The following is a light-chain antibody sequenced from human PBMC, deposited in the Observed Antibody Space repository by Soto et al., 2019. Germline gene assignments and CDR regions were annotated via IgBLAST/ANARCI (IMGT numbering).Light chain of an antibody. CDR2: DAS. J-gene: IGKJ5*01. CDR3: QQRSNWPPSIT. CDR1: QSVTTY. Sequence: EIVLTQSPATLSLSPGERATLSCRASQSVTTYLAWYQQKPGQAPRLLIYDASSRATGIPARFSGSGSGTDFTLTIGSLEPEDFAVYYCQQRSNWPPSITVGQGTRLEIK. V-gene: IGKV3-11*01.